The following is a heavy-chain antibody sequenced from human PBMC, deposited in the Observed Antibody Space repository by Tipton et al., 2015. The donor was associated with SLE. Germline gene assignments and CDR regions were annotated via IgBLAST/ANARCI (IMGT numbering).Heavy chain of an antibody. Sequence: LRLSCTVSGGSISSGGYYWSWIRQHPGKGLEWIGYIYYSGSTYYNPSLKSRVTISVDTSKNQFSLKLSSVTVADTAVYYCARRGQLGNLDYWGQGTLVTVSS. CDR3: ARRGQLGNLDY. V-gene: IGHV4-31*03. CDR2: IYYSGST. CDR1: GGSISSGGYY. D-gene: IGHD5-18*01. J-gene: IGHJ4*02.